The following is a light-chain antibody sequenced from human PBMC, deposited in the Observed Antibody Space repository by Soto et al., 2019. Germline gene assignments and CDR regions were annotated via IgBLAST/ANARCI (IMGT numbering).Light chain of an antibody. Sequence: EIVLTQSPATLSLSPGEGATLSCRASQSVSSSYLAWYQQKPGQSPRLLIYGTSTRATGIPDRFSGSGSGTDFTLPISRLEPEDFAVYYCQQYDSSPPVTFGGGTKVEIK. V-gene: IGKV3-20*01. J-gene: IGKJ4*01. CDR2: GTS. CDR1: QSVSSSY. CDR3: QQYDSSPPVT.